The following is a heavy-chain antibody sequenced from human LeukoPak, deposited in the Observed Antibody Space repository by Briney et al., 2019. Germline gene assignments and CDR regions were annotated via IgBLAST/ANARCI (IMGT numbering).Heavy chain of an antibody. Sequence: GGSLRLSCSASGFTFSTYAMHWVPQAPGEVLEYVSAISSNGGSTYYADSVKDSFTISRDNSKSTLYLQMSSLRAEDTAVYYCVVSYLYAFDIWGQGTMVTVSS. D-gene: IGHD5-18*01. J-gene: IGHJ3*02. CDR1: GFTFSTYA. V-gene: IGHV3-64D*09. CDR2: ISSNGGST. CDR3: VVSYLYAFDI.